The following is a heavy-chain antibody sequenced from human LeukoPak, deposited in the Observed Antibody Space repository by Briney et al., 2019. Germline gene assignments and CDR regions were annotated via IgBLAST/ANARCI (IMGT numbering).Heavy chain of an antibody. CDR1: GYTFTSYD. V-gene: IGHV1-8*01. CDR2: MNPNSGNT. D-gene: IGHD6-13*01. J-gene: IGHJ6*03. CDR3: ARVGTAAAGRFYYYYYMDV. Sequence: GASVKVSCKASGYTFTSYDINWVRQATGQGLEWMGWMNPNSGNTGYAQKFQGRVTMTRNTSISTAYMELSSLRSEDTAVYYCARVGTAAAGRFYYYYYMDVWGKGTTVTISS.